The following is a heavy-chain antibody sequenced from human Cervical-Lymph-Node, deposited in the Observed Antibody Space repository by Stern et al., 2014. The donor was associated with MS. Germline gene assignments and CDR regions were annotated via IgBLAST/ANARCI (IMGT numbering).Heavy chain of an antibody. CDR1: GYTFTSYD. D-gene: IGHD1-26*01. CDR3: ARGRELLSLDY. V-gene: IGHV1-8*01. Sequence: VQLVQSGAEVKKPGASVKVSCKASGYTFTSYDINWVRQGTGQGLEWMGWMNPYSGYGVYARKFQGRVTMTRDTSTSTAYLELTSLRSEDTAVFYCARGRELLSLDYWGQGTLVTVSS. CDR2: MNPYSGYG. J-gene: IGHJ4*02.